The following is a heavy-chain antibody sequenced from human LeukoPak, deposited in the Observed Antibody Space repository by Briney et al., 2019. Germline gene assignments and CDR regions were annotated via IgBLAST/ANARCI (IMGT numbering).Heavy chain of an antibody. CDR1: GFTFSSYG. J-gene: IGHJ4*02. D-gene: IGHD3-9*01. Sequence: GGSLRLSCAASGFTFSSYGMHWVRQAPGKGLEWVAVISYDGSNKYYADSVKGRFTISRDNSKNTLYLRMNSLRAEDTAVYYCAKGGDYDILTGYSPPADYWGQGTLVTVSS. CDR2: ISYDGSNK. CDR3: AKGGDYDILTGYSPPADY. V-gene: IGHV3-30*18.